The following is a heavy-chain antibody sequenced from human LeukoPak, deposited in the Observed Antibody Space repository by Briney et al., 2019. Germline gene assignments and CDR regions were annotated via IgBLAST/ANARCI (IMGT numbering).Heavy chain of an antibody. J-gene: IGHJ4*02. CDR3: AKGDTTWELPHDY. CDR1: GFSFSSYG. CDR2: ISGSGEST. D-gene: IGHD1-26*01. V-gene: IGHV3-23*01. Sequence: GGSLRLSCVGSGFSFSSYGMTWVRQAPGKGLEWVSAISGSGESTYNAGSVQGRFTISRDNSKNTVYLQMSSLRAEDTAVYYCAKGDTTWELPHDYWGQGTLVTVSS.